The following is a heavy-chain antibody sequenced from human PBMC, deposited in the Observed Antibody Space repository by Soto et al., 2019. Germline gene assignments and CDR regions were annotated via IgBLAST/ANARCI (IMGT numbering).Heavy chain of an antibody. Sequence: GGSLRLSCAASGFTFSSYGMHWVRQAPGKGLEWVAVISYDGSNKYYADSVKGRFTISRDNSKNTLYLQMNSLRAEDTAVYYCAKDHRVNYAHYYYGMDVWGQGTTVTVSS. D-gene: IGHD1-7*01. J-gene: IGHJ6*02. CDR1: GFTFSSYG. CDR3: AKDHRVNYAHYYYGMDV. CDR2: ISYDGSNK. V-gene: IGHV3-30*18.